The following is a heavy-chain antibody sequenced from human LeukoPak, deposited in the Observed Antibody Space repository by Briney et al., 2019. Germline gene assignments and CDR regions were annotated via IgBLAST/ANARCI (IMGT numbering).Heavy chain of an antibody. V-gene: IGHV4-31*03. J-gene: IGHJ2*01. CDR1: GGSISSGGYY. D-gene: IGHD7-27*01. CDR3: VRDLGHWYFDL. CDR2: IYYSGST. Sequence: SETLSLTCTVSGGSISSGGYYWSWIRQHPGKGLEWIGYIYYSGSTDYNPSLKSRVTISVDRSKNQFSLKLSSVTAADTAVYYCVRDLGHWYFDLWGRGTLVTVSS.